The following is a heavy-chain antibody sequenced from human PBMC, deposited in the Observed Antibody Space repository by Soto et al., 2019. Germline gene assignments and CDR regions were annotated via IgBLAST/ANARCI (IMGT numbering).Heavy chain of an antibody. Sequence: PSETLSLTCTVSGGSISRGGYSWSWIRQHPGKGLEWIGYIYYSGSTYYNPSLKSRVTISVDTSKNQFSLKLSSVTAADTAVYYCARGRATMVRGVMDYWGQGTLVTVSS. J-gene: IGHJ4*02. CDR2: IYYSGST. V-gene: IGHV4-31*03. D-gene: IGHD3-10*01. CDR3: ARGRATMVRGVMDY. CDR1: GGSISRGGYS.